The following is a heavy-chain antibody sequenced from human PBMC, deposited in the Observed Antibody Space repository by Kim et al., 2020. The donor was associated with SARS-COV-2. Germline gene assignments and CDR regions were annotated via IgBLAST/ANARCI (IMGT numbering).Heavy chain of an antibody. V-gene: IGHV1-69*13. Sequence: SVKVSCKASGGTFSSYAISWVRQAPGQGLEWMGGIIPIFGTANYAQKFQGRVTITADESTSTAYMELSSLRSEDTAVYYCAGRWGIFTSSRGYYYYGMDVWGQGTTVTVSS. D-gene: IGHD3-16*01. CDR1: GGTFSSYA. CDR3: AGRWGIFTSSRGYYYYGMDV. CDR2: IIPIFGTA. J-gene: IGHJ6*02.